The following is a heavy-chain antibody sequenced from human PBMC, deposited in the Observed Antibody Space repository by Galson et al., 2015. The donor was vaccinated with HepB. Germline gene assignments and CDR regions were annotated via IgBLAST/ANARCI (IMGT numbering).Heavy chain of an antibody. V-gene: IGHV1-2*06. J-gene: IGHJ5*02. CDR1: GYTFTGYY. Sequence: SVKVSCKASGYTFTGYYMHWVRQAPGQGLEWMGRINPNSGGTNYAQKFQGRVTMTRDTSISTAYMELSRLRSDDTAVYYCARDPMVAKGWFDPWGQGTLVTVSS. CDR2: INPNSGGT. CDR3: ARDPMVAKGWFDP. D-gene: IGHD2-15*01.